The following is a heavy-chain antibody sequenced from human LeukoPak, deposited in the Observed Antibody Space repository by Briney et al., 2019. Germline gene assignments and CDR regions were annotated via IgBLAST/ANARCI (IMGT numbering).Heavy chain of an antibody. D-gene: IGHD6-13*01. CDR3: ARQTYSSSWFDQVHYYYAMGV. CDR1: GFTFTNYG. J-gene: IGHJ6*02. V-gene: IGHV3-30*03. Sequence: PGGSLRLSCAASGFTFTNYGMHWVRQAPGKGLEWVAVISYDGSDIYYADSVKGRFTISRDNSKDTMYLQMNSLRADDTAVYYCARQTYSSSWFDQVHYYYAMGVWGQGTTVTVSS. CDR2: ISYDGSDI.